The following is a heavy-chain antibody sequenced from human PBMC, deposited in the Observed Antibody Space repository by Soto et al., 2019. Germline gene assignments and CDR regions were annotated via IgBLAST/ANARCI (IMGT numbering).Heavy chain of an antibody. CDR1: GFTFSSYG. V-gene: IGHV3-33*01. CDR3: ARGNSYGYAYYYGMDV. D-gene: IGHD5-18*01. Sequence: PGGSLRLSCAASGFTFSSYGMHWVRQAPGKGLEWVAVIWYDGSNKYYADSVKGRFTISRDNSKNTLYLQMNSLRAEDTAVYYCARGNSYGYAYYYGMDVWGQGTTVTVSS. J-gene: IGHJ6*02. CDR2: IWYDGSNK.